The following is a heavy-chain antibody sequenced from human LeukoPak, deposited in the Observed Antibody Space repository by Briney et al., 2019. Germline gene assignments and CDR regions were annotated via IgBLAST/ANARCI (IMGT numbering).Heavy chain of an antibody. Sequence: GASVKVSCKASGHTFTGYYMHWVRQAPGQGLEWMGWINPNSGGTNYAQKFQGRVTRTRDTSISTAYMELSRLRSDDTAVYYCARGPLAVAALPDLDYWGQGTLVTVSS. CDR3: ARGPLAVAALPDLDY. CDR1: GHTFTGYY. D-gene: IGHD2-15*01. CDR2: INPNSGGT. J-gene: IGHJ4*02. V-gene: IGHV1-2*02.